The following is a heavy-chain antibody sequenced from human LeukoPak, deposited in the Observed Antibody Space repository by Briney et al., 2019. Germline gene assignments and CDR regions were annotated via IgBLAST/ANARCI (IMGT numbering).Heavy chain of an antibody. CDR3: ARSSGYYPLEY. CDR1: GGSISSYY. J-gene: IGHJ4*02. D-gene: IGHD3-22*01. Sequence: SETLSLTCTVSGGSISSYYWSWIRQPPGKGLEWIGYIYYSGSTNYNPSLKSRVTISVDTSKNQFSLKLSSVTAADTAVYYCARSSGYYPLEYWGQGTLVTVSS. V-gene: IGHV4-59*12. CDR2: IYYSGST.